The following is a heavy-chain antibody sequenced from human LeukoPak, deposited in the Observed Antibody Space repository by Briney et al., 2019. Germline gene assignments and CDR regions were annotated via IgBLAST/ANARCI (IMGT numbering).Heavy chain of an antibody. J-gene: IGHJ5*02. V-gene: IGHV1-8*03. CDR1: GYTFTSYD. D-gene: IGHD4-17*01. Sequence: ASVRVSCKASGYTFTSYDINWVRQATGQELEWMGWMNPNSGNTGYAQKFQGRVTITRNTSISTAYMELSSLRSEDTAVYYCATDYGDYWFDPWGQGTLVTVSS. CDR3: ATDYGDYWFDP. CDR2: MNPNSGNT.